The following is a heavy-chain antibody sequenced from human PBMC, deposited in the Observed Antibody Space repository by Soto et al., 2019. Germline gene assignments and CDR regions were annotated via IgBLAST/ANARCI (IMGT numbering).Heavy chain of an antibody. D-gene: IGHD2-8*01. CDR1: GYSFTDYH. Sequence: ASATVSCKASGYSFTDYHIHWVRQAPGQGLEWPGRINPTSGGTSTAQKLQGWVTMTRDRSISTVYMELTRLRSDDTAVYFCERGHSTYCSNGVCSFFYNHEMDVWGQGTTVTVSS. CDR3: ERGHSTYCSNGVCSFFYNHEMDV. V-gene: IGHV1-2*04. CDR2: INPTSGGT. J-gene: IGHJ6*02.